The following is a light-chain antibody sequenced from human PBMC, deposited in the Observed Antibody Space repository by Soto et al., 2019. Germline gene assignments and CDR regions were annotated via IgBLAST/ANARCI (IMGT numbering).Light chain of an antibody. J-gene: IGKJ5*01. CDR2: AAS. V-gene: IGKV1-39*01. CDR1: QSISRY. Sequence: DIQMNQSPSSLSASVGDRVTISCRASQSISRYLNWYQQKPGKAPKILXYAASSLQSGVPSRFSGNGSGTDFTLTISSLQPEDFATYDCQQRYSTPLTFGQGTRLEIK. CDR3: QQRYSTPLT.